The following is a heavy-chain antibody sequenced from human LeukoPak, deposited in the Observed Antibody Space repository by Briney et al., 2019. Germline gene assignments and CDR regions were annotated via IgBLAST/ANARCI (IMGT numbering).Heavy chain of an antibody. D-gene: IGHD1-26*01. V-gene: IGHV3-66*01. J-gene: IGHJ4*02. Sequence: GGSLRLSCAASGFTFSSYSMNWVRQAPGKGLEWVSVIYSGGSTYYADSVKGRFTISRDNSKNTLYLQMNSLRAEDTAVYYCASSSGWGYYFDYWGQGTLVTVSS. CDR1: GFTFSSYS. CDR3: ASSSGWGYYFDY. CDR2: IYSGGST.